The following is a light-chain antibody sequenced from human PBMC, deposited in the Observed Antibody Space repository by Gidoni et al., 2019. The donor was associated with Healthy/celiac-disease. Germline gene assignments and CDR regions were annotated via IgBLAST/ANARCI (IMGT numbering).Light chain of an antibody. CDR3: SSYAGSNNSPVV. CDR2: EVS. J-gene: IGLJ2*01. Sequence: QSALPQPPSASGSPGQSVPISCPGTSSDVGGYNYVSWYQQHPGKAPKLMIYEVSKRPSGVPDRFSGSKSGNTASLTVSGLQAEDEADYYCSSYAGSNNSPVVFGGGTKLTVL. V-gene: IGLV2-8*01. CDR1: SSDVGGYNY.